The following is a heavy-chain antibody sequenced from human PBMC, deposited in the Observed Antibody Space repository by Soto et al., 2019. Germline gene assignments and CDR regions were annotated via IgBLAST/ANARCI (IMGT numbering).Heavy chain of an antibody. D-gene: IGHD2-15*01. CDR2: INAGNGNT. V-gene: IGHV1-3*01. J-gene: IGHJ6*02. CDR1: GYTFTSYA. Sequence: QVQLVQSGAEVKKPGASVKVSCKASGYTFTSYAMHWVRQAPGQRLEWMGWINAGNGNTKYSQKFQDRVTITRDTSASTAYMELSSLRSEDTAVYYCARDSRRYCSGGSCYYYGMDVWGQGTTVTVSS. CDR3: ARDSRRYCSGGSCYYYGMDV.